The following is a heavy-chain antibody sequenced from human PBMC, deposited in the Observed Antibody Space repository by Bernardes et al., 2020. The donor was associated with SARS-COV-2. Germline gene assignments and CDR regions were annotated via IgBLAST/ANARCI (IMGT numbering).Heavy chain of an antibody. D-gene: IGHD2-21*01. CDR1: GYTFSDYY. CDR3: ARTFYYDRGGDSVFDQ. V-gene: IGHV1-2*02. J-gene: IGHJ4*02. CDR2: ISPKSGAT. Sequence: ASVKVSCKASGYTFSDYYIHWLRQAPGQGFEWMGWISPKSGATHYAPKFPGRVTMTRDTAISTEYMQLSRLTSDDTAVYYCARTFYYDRGGDSVFDQWGQGTLVSLSS.